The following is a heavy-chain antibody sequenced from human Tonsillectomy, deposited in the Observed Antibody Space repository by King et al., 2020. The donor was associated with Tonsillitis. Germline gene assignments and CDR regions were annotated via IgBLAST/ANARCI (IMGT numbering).Heavy chain of an antibody. CDR3: ASRNWDDAFDI. J-gene: IGHJ3*02. CDR2: ISSSGTTI. D-gene: IGHD7-27*01. Sequence: NRQAPGKGLEWVSYISSSGTTIYYADSVKGRFTISRDNAKNSLYLQMNSLRAEDTAVYYWASRNWDDAFDIWGKGTMVTVSS. V-gene: IGHV3-11*01.